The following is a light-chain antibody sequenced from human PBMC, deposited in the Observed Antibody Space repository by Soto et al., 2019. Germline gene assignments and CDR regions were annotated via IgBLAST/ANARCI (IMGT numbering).Light chain of an antibody. CDR2: AAS. CDR1: QGIINY. V-gene: IGKV1-9*01. Sequence: IQLTQSPSFLSASVGDRVTITCRASQGIINYLAWYQQKPGTAPKLLIYAASTLQSGVTSRFSGSGSGTEFTLTISSLQPEDCATYHCQQFNSYPLTFGGGTKVEIK. J-gene: IGKJ4*01. CDR3: QQFNSYPLT.